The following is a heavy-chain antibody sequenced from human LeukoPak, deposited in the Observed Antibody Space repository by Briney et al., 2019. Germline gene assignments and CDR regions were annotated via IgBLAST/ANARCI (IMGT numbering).Heavy chain of an antibody. CDR1: GGSVSSYY. CDR3: ARARYVSAWYAFDI. D-gene: IGHD6-19*01. Sequence: PSETPPLTCTVSGGSVSSYYWSWIRQPPGKGLERIGYINYTGSGNNTPSLKGRVTMSVDTSKNQFSLRLNSVPAADTAMYYCARARYVSAWYAFDIWGQGTMVTVSS. V-gene: IGHV4-59*02. J-gene: IGHJ3*02. CDR2: INYTGSG.